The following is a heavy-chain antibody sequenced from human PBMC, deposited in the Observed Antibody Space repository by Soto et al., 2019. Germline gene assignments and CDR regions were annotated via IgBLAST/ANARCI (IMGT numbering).Heavy chain of an antibody. CDR1: GFTFSTYG. CDR3: ARDRLPAAMRDYYGMDV. J-gene: IGHJ6*02. Sequence: QVQLVESGGGVVQPGRSLRLSCAASGFTFSTYGMHWVRQAPGKGLEWVAVIWYDGSNKYYADSVKGRFTISRDNSKNALYLQMNSLRAEDTAVYYYARDRLPAAMRDYYGMDVWGQGTTVTVSS. D-gene: IGHD2-2*01. CDR2: IWYDGSNK. V-gene: IGHV3-33*01.